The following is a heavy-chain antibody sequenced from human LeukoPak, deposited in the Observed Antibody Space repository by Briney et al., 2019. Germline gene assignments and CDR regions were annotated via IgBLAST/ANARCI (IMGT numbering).Heavy chain of an antibody. V-gene: IGHV4-34*01. CDR2: ISHSGST. J-gene: IGHJ5*02. D-gene: IGHD2-2*01. CDR3: ARGLSDCSSTSCYPPKRWFDP. Sequence: SETLSLTCAVYGGSFSGYYWSWIRQPPGKGLEWIGEISHSGSTNYNPSLKSRVTISVDTSKNQFSLKLSSVTAADTAVYYCARGLSDCSSTSCYPPKRWFDPWGQGTLVTVSS. CDR1: GGSFSGYY.